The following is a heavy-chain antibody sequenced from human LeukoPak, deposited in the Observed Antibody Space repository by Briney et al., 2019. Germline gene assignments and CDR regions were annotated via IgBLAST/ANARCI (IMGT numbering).Heavy chain of an antibody. D-gene: IGHD3-16*01. Sequence: GGSLRLSCAASGFTFSSYAMSWVRQAPARGLEWVSSLRGDSETFYADSVKGRFTLSRDESRNTVYLQMNNLRVEDTAVYFCAKASWVSSADAVLWGQGTLVTVSS. CDR3: AKASWVSSADAVL. J-gene: IGHJ4*02. CDR2: LRGDSET. CDR1: GFTFSSYA. V-gene: IGHV3-23*01.